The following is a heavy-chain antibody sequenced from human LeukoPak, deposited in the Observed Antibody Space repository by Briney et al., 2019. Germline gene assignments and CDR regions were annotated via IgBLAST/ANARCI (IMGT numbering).Heavy chain of an antibody. CDR2: IYSSGST. J-gene: IGHJ4*02. Sequence: SETLSLTCIVSGVSISSSNYYWGWVRQPPGKGLEWIGNIYSSGSTYYNSSLKSRVTISIDTSNNQVSLKMSSMTAADTAVYYCARHEEGLGYCSGGSCYGWRGVSKRRYYFDYWGQGTLVTVSS. CDR1: GVSISSSNYY. CDR3: ARHEEGLGYCSGGSCYGWRGVSKRRYYFDY. D-gene: IGHD2-15*01. V-gene: IGHV4-39*01.